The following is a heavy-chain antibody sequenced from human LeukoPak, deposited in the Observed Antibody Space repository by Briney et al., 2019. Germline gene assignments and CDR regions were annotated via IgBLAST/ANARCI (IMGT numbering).Heavy chain of an antibody. J-gene: IGHJ3*01. CDR1: VYTFVTCS. CDR2: ISPQNGNT. V-gene: IGHV1-18*01. Sequence: ASVKVSCKASVYTFVTCSISWVRQGPAQRLELMGLISPQNGNTHYAKKVQGSVSMTTDTSTSTAYMELRSLSPDDTAVYYCTRVRDSSNWWGALDVWGQGTTVTVSS. CDR3: TRVRDSSNWWGALDV. D-gene: IGHD6-13*01.